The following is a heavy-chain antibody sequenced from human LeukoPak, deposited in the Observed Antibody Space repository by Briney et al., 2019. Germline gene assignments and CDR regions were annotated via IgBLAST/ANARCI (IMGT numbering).Heavy chain of an antibody. D-gene: IGHD1-26*01. CDR3: AKVWVDDDY. V-gene: IGHV3-30*04. CDR2: ISYDARNK. Sequence: PGGSLRLSCAASGFTFGAFAMHWVRQAPGKGLEWVAAISYDARNKYYAVSVRGRFTISRDNSKNTLYLQMNSLRAEDTAVYYCAKVWVDDDYWGQGTLVTVSS. J-gene: IGHJ4*02. CDR1: GFTFGAFA.